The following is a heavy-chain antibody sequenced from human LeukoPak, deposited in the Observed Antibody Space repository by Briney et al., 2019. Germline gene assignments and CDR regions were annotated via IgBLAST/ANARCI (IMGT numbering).Heavy chain of an antibody. V-gene: IGHV4-34*01. CDR1: GGSFSGYY. CDR3: ARGRPYIVVVPAARRDNWFDP. J-gene: IGHJ5*02. D-gene: IGHD2-2*01. CDR2: INHSGST. Sequence: PSETLSLTCAVYGGSFSGYYWSWIRQPPGKGLEWIGEINHSGSTNYNPSLKSRVTISVDTSKNQFSLKLSSVTAADTAVYYCARGRPYIVVVPAARRDNWFDPWGQGTLVTVSS.